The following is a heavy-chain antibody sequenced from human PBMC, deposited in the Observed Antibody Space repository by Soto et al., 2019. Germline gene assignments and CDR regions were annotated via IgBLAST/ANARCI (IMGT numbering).Heavy chain of an antibody. CDR3: ARIVGADRRWFDP. Sequence: ASVKVSCKASGYTFTSYAMHWVRQAPGQRLEWMGWINAGNGNTKYSQKFQGRVTITRDTSASTAYMELSSLRSDDTAVYYWARIVGADRRWFDPWGQGTLVTVSS. D-gene: IGHD1-26*01. V-gene: IGHV1-3*01. J-gene: IGHJ5*02. CDR2: INAGNGNT. CDR1: GYTFTSYA.